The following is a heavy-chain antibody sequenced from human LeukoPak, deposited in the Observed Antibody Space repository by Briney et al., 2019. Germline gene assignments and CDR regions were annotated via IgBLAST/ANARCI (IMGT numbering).Heavy chain of an antibody. CDR2: IRSKTYRGTT. J-gene: IGHJ4*02. V-gene: IGHV3-49*03. D-gene: IGHD3-22*01. CDR1: GFTFGNYA. Sequence: GGSLRLFCTASGFTFGNYALSWFRQAPGKGLEWVAFIRSKTYRGTTEYAASVKGRFTISRDDSKSIAYLQMNSLKTEDTAVYYCARANSFDSSGYYFDYWGQGTLVTVSS. CDR3: ARANSFDSSGYYFDY.